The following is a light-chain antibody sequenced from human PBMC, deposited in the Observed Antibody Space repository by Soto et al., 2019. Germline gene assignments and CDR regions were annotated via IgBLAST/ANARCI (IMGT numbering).Light chain of an antibody. Sequence: ELVLTQSPGTLSFSPGERATLSCRASHTVNNNYLAWYQQIPGQAPRLLISGASGRATGTPDRFSGSASGTDFTLTISRLEPEDFAVYYCQQYGSSPLTFGGGTKVDI. CDR3: QQYGSSPLT. CDR1: HTVNNNY. V-gene: IGKV3-20*01. CDR2: GAS. J-gene: IGKJ4*01.